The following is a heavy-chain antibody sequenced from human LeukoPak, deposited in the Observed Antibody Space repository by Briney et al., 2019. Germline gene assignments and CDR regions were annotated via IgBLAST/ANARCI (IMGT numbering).Heavy chain of an antibody. CDR1: GGSISSYY. CDR2: IYYSGST. Sequence: SETLSLTCTVSGGSISSYYWSWVRQPPGKGLEWIGYIYYSGSTNYNPSLKSRVTISVDTSKNQFSLKLSSVTAADTAVYYCASTGDTYGMDVWGQGTTVTVSS. V-gene: IGHV4-59*01. J-gene: IGHJ6*02. CDR3: ASTGDTYGMDV. D-gene: IGHD3-10*01.